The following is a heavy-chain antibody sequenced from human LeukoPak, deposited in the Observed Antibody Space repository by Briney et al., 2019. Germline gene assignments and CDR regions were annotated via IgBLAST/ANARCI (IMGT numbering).Heavy chain of an antibody. V-gene: IGHV1-18*01. D-gene: IGHD5-18*01. J-gene: IGHJ4*02. CDR2: ISADNGNT. Sequence: ASVKVSCKASGYTFTSYGISWVRQAPGQGLEWMGWISADNGNTNYAQKLQGRVTITTDTSTSTAYMELTSLRSDDTAVYYCARVVDSYGALDFDYWGPGTLVTVSS. CDR1: GYTFTSYG. CDR3: ARVVDSYGALDFDY.